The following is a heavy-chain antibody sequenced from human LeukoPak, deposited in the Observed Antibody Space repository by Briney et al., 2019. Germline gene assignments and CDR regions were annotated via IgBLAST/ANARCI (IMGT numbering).Heavy chain of an antibody. CDR3: ARTLELKDRWFDP. CDR2: IIPIFGTA. V-gene: IGHV1-69*13. Sequence: SVKVSCKASGGTFSSYAISWVRQAPGQGLEWMGGIIPIFGTANYAQKFQGRATITADESTSTAYMELSSLRSEDTAVYYCARTLELKDRWFDPWGQGTLVTVSS. J-gene: IGHJ5*02. CDR1: GGTFSSYA. D-gene: IGHD1-7*01.